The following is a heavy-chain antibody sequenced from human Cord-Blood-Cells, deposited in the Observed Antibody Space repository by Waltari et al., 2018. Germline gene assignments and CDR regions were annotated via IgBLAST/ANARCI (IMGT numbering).Heavy chain of an antibody. CDR2: INHSGST. Sequence: QVQLQQWGAGLLKPSETLSLTCAVYGGSFSGYYWSWIRQPPGKGLEWLGEINHSGSTNYNPSLKSRVTISVDTSKNQFSLKLSSVTAADTAVYYCARGSELPFDYWGQGTLVTVSS. CDR3: ARGSELPFDY. CDR1: GGSFSGYY. J-gene: IGHJ4*02. D-gene: IGHD1-7*01. V-gene: IGHV4-34*01.